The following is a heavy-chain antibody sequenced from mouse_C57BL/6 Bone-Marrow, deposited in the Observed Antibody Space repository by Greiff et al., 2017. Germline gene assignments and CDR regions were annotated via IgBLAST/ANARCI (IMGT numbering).Heavy chain of an antibody. CDR3: ARGSSGYGYFDY. D-gene: IGHD3-2*02. V-gene: IGHV1-55*01. CDR2: IYPGSGST. Sequence: QVQLQQPGAELVKPGASVKMSCKASGYTFTSYWITWVKQRPGQGLEWIGDIYPGSGSTNYNEKFKSKATLTVDTSSSTAYMQLSSLTSEDSAVYYCARGSSGYGYFDYWGQGTTLTVSS. CDR1: GYTFTSYW. J-gene: IGHJ2*01.